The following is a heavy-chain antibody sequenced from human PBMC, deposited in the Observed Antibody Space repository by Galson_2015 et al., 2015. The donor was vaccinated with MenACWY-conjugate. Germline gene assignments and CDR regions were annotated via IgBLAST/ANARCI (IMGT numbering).Heavy chain of an antibody. CDR1: GFTFSSHV. Sequence: SLRLSCAASGFTFSSHVMSWVRQAPGKGLEWVSTVNGSGGSTNYADSVKGRFTISRGNSKNTLYLQMNGLRVEDTAVYYCAKGTWTTVVTPGYWGQGTLVTVSS. V-gene: IGHV3-23*01. CDR2: VNGSGGST. CDR3: AKGTWTTVVTPGY. J-gene: IGHJ4*02. D-gene: IGHD4-23*01.